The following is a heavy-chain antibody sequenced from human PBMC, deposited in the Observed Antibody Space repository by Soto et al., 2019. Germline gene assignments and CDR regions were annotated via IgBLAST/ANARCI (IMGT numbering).Heavy chain of an antibody. D-gene: IGHD6-13*01. CDR2: INHSGST. J-gene: IGHJ3*02. CDR3: AREGYSSSWYVPAFDI. CDR1: GGSFSGYY. Sequence: ETLSLTCAVYGGSFSGYYWSWIRQPPGKGLEWIGEINHSGSTNYNPSLKSRVTISVDTSKNQFSLKLSSVTAADTAVYYCAREGYSSSWYVPAFDIWGQGTMVTVSS. V-gene: IGHV4-34*01.